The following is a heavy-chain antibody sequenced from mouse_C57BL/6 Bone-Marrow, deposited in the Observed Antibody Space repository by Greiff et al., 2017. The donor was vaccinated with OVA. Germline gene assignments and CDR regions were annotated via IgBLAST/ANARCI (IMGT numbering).Heavy chain of an antibody. CDR1: GFTFSSYG. Sequence: EVKLQESGGDLVKPGGSLKLSCAASGFTFSSYGMSWVRQTPDKRLEWVATISSGGSYTYYPDSVKGRFTISRDNAKNTLYLQMSSLKSEDTAMYYCARHQAYYSNYAMDYWGQGTSVTVSS. CDR3: ARHQAYYSNYAMDY. J-gene: IGHJ4*01. CDR2: ISSGGSYT. D-gene: IGHD2-5*01. V-gene: IGHV5-6*01.